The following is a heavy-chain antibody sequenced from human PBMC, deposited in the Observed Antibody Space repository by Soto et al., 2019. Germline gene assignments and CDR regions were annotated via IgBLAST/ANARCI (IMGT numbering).Heavy chain of an antibody. V-gene: IGHV1-69*06. J-gene: IGHJ6*02. CDR1: GGIFTNTA. Sequence: QVQVVQSGAEVKKPGSSVKVSCKVSGGIFTNTAISWVRQAPGQGLEWLGGVIPLFDTAYYAQIFRGRLRLSADRTTTTAYVGLSGLTAADTAVYFCTTGGHNNGYTFNNGMDVWGQGTTVTVS. CDR2: VIPLFDTA. CDR3: TTGGHNNGYTFNNGMDV. D-gene: IGHD5-18*01.